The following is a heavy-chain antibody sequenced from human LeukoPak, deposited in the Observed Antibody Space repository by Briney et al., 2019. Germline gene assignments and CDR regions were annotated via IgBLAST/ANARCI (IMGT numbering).Heavy chain of an antibody. Sequence: GGSLRLTCAASGFTFSSYAMSWVRQAPGKGLEWVSTITDSGGTTFYADSVRGRFTISRDNFKDTVYLQMNSLRAEDTAVYYCAKLWRGSHPRYFDHWGQGTLVTVSS. D-gene: IGHD1-26*01. J-gene: IGHJ4*02. V-gene: IGHV3-23*01. CDR2: ITDSGGTT. CDR1: GFTFSSYA. CDR3: AKLWRGSHPRYFDH.